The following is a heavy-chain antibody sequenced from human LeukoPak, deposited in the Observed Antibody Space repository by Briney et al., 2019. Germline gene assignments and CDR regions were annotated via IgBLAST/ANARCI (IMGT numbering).Heavy chain of an antibody. CDR3: ARADDRSGYFGGRFDC. J-gene: IGHJ5*01. Sequence: PSETLSLTCTVSGGPISTYYWSWIRQPPGKRLEWIGYISYSGGTNYNPSLKSRVTISVDTSKNQFSLRLTSVTAADTALYYCARADDRSGYFGGRFDCWGQGTLVTVSS. CDR2: ISYSGGT. CDR1: GGPISTYY. V-gene: IGHV4-59*01. D-gene: IGHD3-22*01.